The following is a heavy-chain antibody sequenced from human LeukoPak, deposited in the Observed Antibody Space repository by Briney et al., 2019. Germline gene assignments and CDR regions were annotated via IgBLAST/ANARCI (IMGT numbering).Heavy chain of an antibody. Sequence: GRSLRLSCAASGFTFDDYAMHWVRQAPGKGLEWVSGISWNSGSIGYADSVKGRFTISRHNAKNSLYLQMNSLRAEDMALYYCAKVSAAGSFFDYWGPGTLVTVSS. CDR1: GFTFDDYA. CDR2: ISWNSGSI. CDR3: AKVSAAGSFFDY. V-gene: IGHV3-9*03. J-gene: IGHJ4*02. D-gene: IGHD6-13*01.